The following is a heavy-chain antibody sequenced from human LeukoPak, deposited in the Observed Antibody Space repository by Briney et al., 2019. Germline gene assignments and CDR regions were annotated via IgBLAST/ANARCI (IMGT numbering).Heavy chain of an antibody. J-gene: IGHJ2*01. CDR2: ISSSSSYI. D-gene: IGHD2-15*01. Sequence: GSLRLSCAASGFTFSSYSMNWVRQAPGKGLEWVSSISSSSSYIYYADSVKGRFTISRDNAKNSLYLQMNSLRAEDMAFYYCAKEARRYCSGGNCYRYFDLWGRGTLVTVSS. V-gene: IGHV3-21*04. CDR3: AKEARRYCSGGNCYRYFDL. CDR1: GFTFSSYS.